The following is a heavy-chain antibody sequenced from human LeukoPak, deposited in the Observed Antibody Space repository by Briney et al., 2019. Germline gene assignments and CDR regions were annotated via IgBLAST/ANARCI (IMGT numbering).Heavy chain of an antibody. J-gene: IGHJ4*02. CDR3: ASHGDDYVWGSYRY. Sequence: SETLSLTCAVSGGSISSSNWWSWVRPPPGEGLEWIGEIYHSGSTNYNPSLKSRVTISVDKSKNQFSLRLSSVTAADTAVYYCASHGDDYVWGSYRYWGQGTLVTVSS. CDR1: GGSISSSNW. CDR2: IYHSGST. V-gene: IGHV4-4*02. D-gene: IGHD3-16*02.